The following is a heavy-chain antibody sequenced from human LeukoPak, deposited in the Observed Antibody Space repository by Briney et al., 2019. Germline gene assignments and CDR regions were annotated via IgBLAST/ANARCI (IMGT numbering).Heavy chain of an antibody. Sequence: GGSLRLSCAASGFTFSGYWIHWVRQAPGKGLEWVSRINPNGRTTTYADSVKGRFTISRDNAKNTVYLQMNSLGAEDTAVYYCARVLSGSWDWFDPWGQGTLVTVSS. J-gene: IGHJ5*02. CDR2: INPNGRTT. V-gene: IGHV3-74*01. CDR1: GFTFSGYW. D-gene: IGHD3-22*01. CDR3: ARVLSGSWDWFDP.